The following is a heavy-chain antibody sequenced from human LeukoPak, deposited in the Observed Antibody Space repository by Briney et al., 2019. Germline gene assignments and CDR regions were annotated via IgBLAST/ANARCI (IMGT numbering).Heavy chain of an antibody. J-gene: IGHJ6*03. CDR3: ARDSYSSTWYGRNYYYMDV. D-gene: IGHD6-13*01. CDR1: GYTFTGYY. Sequence: ASVKVSCKASGYTFTGYYMHWVRQAPGQGLEWMGWINPNTGGTNYAQKFQGRVTMTRDTSISTAYMELSRLRSDDTAVYYCARDSYSSTWYGRNYYYMDVWGKGTTVTVSS. CDR2: INPNTGGT. V-gene: IGHV1-2*02.